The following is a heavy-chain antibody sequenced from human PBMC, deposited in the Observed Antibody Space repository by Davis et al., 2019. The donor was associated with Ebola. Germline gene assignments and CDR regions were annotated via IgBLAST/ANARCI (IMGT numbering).Heavy chain of an antibody. J-gene: IGHJ2*01. CDR1: GGSISSSFYY. Sequence: SETLSLTCTVSGGSISSSFYYWGWVRQPPGKGLEWIGSNYYSGSTYYNPSLKSRVTISVDTSKNQFSLKLRSVTAADTAVYSCARGSAGHFDLWGRGTLVTVSS. D-gene: IGHD6-13*01. V-gene: IGHV4-39*07. CDR2: NYYSGST. CDR3: ARGSAGHFDL.